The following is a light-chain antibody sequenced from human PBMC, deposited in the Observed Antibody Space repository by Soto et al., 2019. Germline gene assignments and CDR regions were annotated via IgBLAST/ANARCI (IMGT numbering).Light chain of an antibody. Sequence: DIQMTQSPSSLSASVGDRVTITCRASQSISSYLNWYQQKPGKAPKLLIYAASSLQSGVTSRFSGSGSGTDFALTISSLQPEYFATYYCQQSYSTPEYTFGQGTELEIK. CDR1: QSISSY. V-gene: IGKV1-39*01. CDR3: QQSYSTPEYT. J-gene: IGKJ2*01. CDR2: AAS.